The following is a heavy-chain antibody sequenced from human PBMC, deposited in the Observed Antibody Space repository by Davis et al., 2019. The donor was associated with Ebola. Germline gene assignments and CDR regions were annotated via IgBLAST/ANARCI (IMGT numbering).Heavy chain of an antibody. CDR2: INTNTGNP. D-gene: IGHD3-10*01. CDR3: ARVSRITMVRGVIGWFDP. J-gene: IGHJ5*02. Sequence: ASVKVSCKASGYTFTSYAMNWVRQAPGQGLEWMGWINTNTGNPTYAQGFTGRFVFSLDTSVSTAYLQISSLRAEDTAVYYCARVSRITMVRGVIGWFDPWGQGTLVTVSS. CDR1: GYTFTSYA. V-gene: IGHV7-4-1*02.